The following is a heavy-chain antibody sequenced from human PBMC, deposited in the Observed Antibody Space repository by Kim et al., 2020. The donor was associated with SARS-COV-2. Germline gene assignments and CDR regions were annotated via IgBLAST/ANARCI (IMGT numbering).Heavy chain of an antibody. D-gene: IGHD3-3*01. CDR3: VKEGYYDFWSGYWGHGPYYFDY. CDR2: ISSNGGST. Sequence: GGSLRLSCSASGFTFSSYAMHWVRQAPGKGLEYVSAISSNGGSTYYADSVKGRFTISRDNSKNTLYLQMSSLRAEDTAVYYCVKEGYYDFWSGYWGHGPYYFDYWGQGTLVTVSS. J-gene: IGHJ4*02. CDR1: GFTFSSYA. V-gene: IGHV3-64D*09.